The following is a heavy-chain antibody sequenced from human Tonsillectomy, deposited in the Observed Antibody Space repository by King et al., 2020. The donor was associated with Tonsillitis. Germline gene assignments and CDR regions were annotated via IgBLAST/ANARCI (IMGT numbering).Heavy chain of an antibody. Sequence: QLVQSGAEVKKPGSSVKVSCKCSGGIFTTYAINWVRQAPGQGLEWMGDIIPIFGRANYAQKFQGRVTITAVESTSTAYMELNRLRSEDTAVYYCARDLDGMDVWGQGTTVTVSS. CDR3: ARDLDGMDV. CDR2: IIPIFGRA. J-gene: IGHJ6*02. V-gene: IGHV1-69*01. CDR1: GGIFTTYA.